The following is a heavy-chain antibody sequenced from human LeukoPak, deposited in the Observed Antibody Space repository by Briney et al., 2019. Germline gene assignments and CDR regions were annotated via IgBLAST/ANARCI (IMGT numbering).Heavy chain of an antibody. Sequence: SGTLSLTCAVYGGSFSGYYWSWIRQPPGKGLEWIGEINHSGSTNYNPSLKSRVTISVDTSKNQFSLKLSSVTAADTAVYYCARVILTGSIYYYYGMDVWGQGTTVTVSS. D-gene: IGHD3-9*01. CDR3: ARVILTGSIYYYYGMDV. V-gene: IGHV4-34*01. CDR1: GGSFSGYY. J-gene: IGHJ6*02. CDR2: INHSGST.